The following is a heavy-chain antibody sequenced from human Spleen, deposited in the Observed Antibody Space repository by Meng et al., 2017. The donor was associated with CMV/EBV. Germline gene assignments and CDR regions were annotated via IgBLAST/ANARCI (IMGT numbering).Heavy chain of an antibody. Sequence: GGSLRLSCAASEFTFSDYSMSWIRQAPGKGLEWVSYISSSYSLYYADSVKGRFTISRDNAKNSLYLQMNSLRAEDTAVYYCARDMSGGFLEWLFDYWGQGTLVTVSS. CDR1: EFTFSDYS. CDR3: ARDMSGGFLEWLFDY. D-gene: IGHD3-3*01. V-gene: IGHV3-11*04. CDR2: ISSSYSL. J-gene: IGHJ4*02.